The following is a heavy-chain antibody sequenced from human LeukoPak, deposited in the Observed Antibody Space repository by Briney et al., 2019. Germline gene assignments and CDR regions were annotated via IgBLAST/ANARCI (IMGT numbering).Heavy chain of an antibody. CDR2: ISSSSSYI. V-gene: IGHV3-21*01. Sequence: GGSLRLSCAASGFTFSSYSMNWVRQAPGKGLEWVSSISSSSSYIYYADSVKGRFTISRDNAKNSLYLQMNSLRAEDTAVYYCARDGDIVLMMYAIESFWFDPWGQGTLVTVSS. CDR3: ARDGDIVLMMYAIESFWFDP. CDR1: GFTFSSYS. D-gene: IGHD2-8*01. J-gene: IGHJ5*02.